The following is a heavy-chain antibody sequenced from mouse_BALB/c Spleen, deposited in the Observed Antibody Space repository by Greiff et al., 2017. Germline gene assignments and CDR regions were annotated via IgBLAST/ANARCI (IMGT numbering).Heavy chain of an antibody. V-gene: IGHV5-9-4*01. CDR2: ISSGGSYT. CDR1: GFTFSSYA. J-gene: IGHJ4*01. Sequence: EVKLVESGGGLVKPGGSLKLSCAASGFTFSSYAMSWVRQSPEKRLEWVADISSGGSYTYYPDTVTGRFTISRDNAKNTLYLEMSSLRSEDTAMYYCARYGPPYYAMDYWGQGTSVTVSS. D-gene: IGHD1-1*02. CDR3: ARYGPPYYAMDY.